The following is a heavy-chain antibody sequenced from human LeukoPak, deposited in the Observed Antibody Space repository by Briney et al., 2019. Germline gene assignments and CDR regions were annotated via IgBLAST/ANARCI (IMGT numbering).Heavy chain of an antibody. J-gene: IGHJ1*01. CDR3: ARGTVIVGDRPEYFQH. V-gene: IGHV1-69*04. D-gene: IGHD3-22*01. Sequence: SVKVSCKASGGTFSSYAISWVRQAPGQGLEWMGRIIPIFGIANYAQKFQGRVTITADKSTSTAYMELSSLRSGDTAVYYCARGTVIVGDRPEYFQHWGQGTLVTVSS. CDR2: IIPIFGIA. CDR1: GGTFSSYA.